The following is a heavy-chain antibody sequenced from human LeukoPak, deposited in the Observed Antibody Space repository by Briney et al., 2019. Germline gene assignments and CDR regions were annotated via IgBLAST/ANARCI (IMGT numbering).Heavy chain of an antibody. J-gene: IGHJ6*03. CDR1: GFTFSSYS. V-gene: IGHV3-21*01. D-gene: IGHD5-18*01. CDR2: ISSSSSYI. Sequence: PGGSLRLSCAASGFTFSSYSMNWVRQAPGKGLEWVSSISSSSSYIHYADSVKGRFTISRDNAKNSLYLQMNSLRAEDTAVYYCARDSSLSGYSYGYAYYYYYYYMDVWGKGTTVTVSS. CDR3: ARDSSLSGYSYGYAYYYYYYYMDV.